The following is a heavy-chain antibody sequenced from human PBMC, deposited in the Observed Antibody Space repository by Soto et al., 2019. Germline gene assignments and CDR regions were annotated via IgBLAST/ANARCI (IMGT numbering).Heavy chain of an antibody. J-gene: IGHJ6*02. CDR2: IYPGDSDT. V-gene: IGHV5-51*01. Sequence: GESLKISCKGSGYSFTSYWIGWVRQMPGKGLEWMGIIYPGDSDTRYSPSFQGQVTITADKSTSTAYLQWNTLKASDTAMYYCARELRNEWELLKGYYYYYGMDVWGQGTTVTVSS. CDR1: GYSFTSYW. D-gene: IGHD1-26*01. CDR3: ARELRNEWELLKGYYYYYGMDV.